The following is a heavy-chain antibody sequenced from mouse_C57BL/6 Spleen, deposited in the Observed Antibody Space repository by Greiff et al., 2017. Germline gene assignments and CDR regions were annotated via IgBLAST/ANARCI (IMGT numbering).Heavy chain of an antibody. Sequence: QVQLQQSGAELAKPGASVKLSCKASGYTFTSYWLHWVKQRPGQGLEWIGYINPSSGYTKYNQKFKDKATLTADKSSSTAYMQLSSLTYEDSAVYYFHYYGSSFDGYFDVWGTGTTVTVSS. V-gene: IGHV1-7*01. D-gene: IGHD1-1*01. CDR3: HYYGSSFDGYFDV. J-gene: IGHJ1*03. CDR1: GYTFTSYW. CDR2: INPSSGYT.